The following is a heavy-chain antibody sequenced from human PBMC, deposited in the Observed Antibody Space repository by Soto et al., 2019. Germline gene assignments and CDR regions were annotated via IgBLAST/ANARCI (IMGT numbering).Heavy chain of an antibody. V-gene: IGHV6-1*01. CDR1: GDSVSSNSAA. Sequence: SQTLSLTCAISGDSVSSNSAAWSWIRQSPSRGLEWLGRTYYRSKWYNDYAVSVKSRITINPDTSKNQFSLQLNSVTPEDTAVYYCARGKNHPIWSGYPYYYYYYMDVWGKRTTVTVSS. CDR2: TYYRSKWYN. J-gene: IGHJ6*03. D-gene: IGHD3-3*01. CDR3: ARGKNHPIWSGYPYYYYYYMDV.